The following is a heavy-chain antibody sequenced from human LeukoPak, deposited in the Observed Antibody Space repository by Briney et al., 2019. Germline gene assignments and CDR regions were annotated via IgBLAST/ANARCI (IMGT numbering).Heavy chain of an antibody. V-gene: IGHV1-8*03. J-gene: IGHJ4*02. D-gene: IGHD3-22*01. CDR3: ARGLLRTKWLLCY. CDR2: MNPNSGNT. Sequence: GAPVKVSCKASGYTFTSYDINWVRQATGQGLEWMGWMNPNSGNTGYAQKFQGRVTITRNTSISTAYMELSSLRSEDTAVYYCARGLLRTKWLLCYWGQGTLVTVSS. CDR1: GYTFTSYD.